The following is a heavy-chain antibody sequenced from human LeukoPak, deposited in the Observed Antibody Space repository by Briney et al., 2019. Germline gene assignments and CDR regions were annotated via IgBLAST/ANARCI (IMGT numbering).Heavy chain of an antibody. CDR2: ISYDGSNK. CDR1: GFTFSSYG. V-gene: IGHV3-30*18. Sequence: SGGSLRLSCAASGFTFSSYGMHWVRQAPGKGLEWVAVISYDGSNKYYADSVKGRFTISRDNSKNTLYLQMNSLRAEDTAVYYCAKVLGEQWLVGRNYYYGMDVWGQGTTVTVSS. CDR3: AKVLGEQWLVGRNYYYGMDV. J-gene: IGHJ6*02. D-gene: IGHD6-19*01.